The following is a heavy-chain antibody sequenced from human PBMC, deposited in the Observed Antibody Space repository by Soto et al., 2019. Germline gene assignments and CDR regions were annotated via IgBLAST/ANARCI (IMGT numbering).Heavy chain of an antibody. CDR1: GGSIISSSYY. CDR3: ARTTVTTLQT. Sequence: SETPVLTCTVSGGSIISSSYYWVWIRQPPGKGLEWIGSIYYSGSTYYNPSLKSRVTISVDTSKNQFSLKLSSVTAADTAVYYCARTTVTTLQTWGQGTLVTVSS. D-gene: IGHD4-4*01. CDR2: IYYSGST. J-gene: IGHJ5*02. V-gene: IGHV4-39*01.